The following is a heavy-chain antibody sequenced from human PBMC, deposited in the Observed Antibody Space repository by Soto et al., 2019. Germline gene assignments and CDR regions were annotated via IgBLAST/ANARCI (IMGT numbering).Heavy chain of an antibody. J-gene: IGHJ6*02. Sequence: GPEVKKPGASVKVSCTASGYRFNTYGISWVRQAPGQGLEWMGRISSYNVDKNYAEKFEDRLTMTTDTSTNTAYMELKSLRSDDTAVYFCARGHGEIIGAMDVWGQGTSVTVSS. CDR3: ARGHGEIIGAMDV. V-gene: IGHV1-18*01. CDR2: ISSYNVDK. CDR1: GYRFNTYG. D-gene: IGHD3-3*01.